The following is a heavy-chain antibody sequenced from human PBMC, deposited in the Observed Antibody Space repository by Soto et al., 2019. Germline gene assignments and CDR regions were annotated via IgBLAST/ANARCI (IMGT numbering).Heavy chain of an antibody. CDR1: GYSFTSYW. D-gene: IGHD2-15*01. V-gene: IGHV5-51*01. J-gene: IGHJ6*02. Sequence: GESLKISCKGSGYSFTSYWIGWVRQMPGKGLEWMGIIYPGDSDTRYSPSFQGQVTISADKSISTAYLQWSSLKASDTAMYYYATRPCSGGSCYSSYYGMDVWGQGTTVTVSS. CDR2: IYPGDSDT. CDR3: ATRPCSGGSCYSSYYGMDV.